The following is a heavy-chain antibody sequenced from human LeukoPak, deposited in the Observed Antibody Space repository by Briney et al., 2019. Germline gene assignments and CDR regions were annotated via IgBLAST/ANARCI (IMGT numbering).Heavy chain of an antibody. CDR2: FDPEDGET. Sequence: VASVKVSCKVSGYTLTELSLHWARQAPGKGLEWMGRFDPEDGETIYARKFQGRVTMTEDTSTDTAYMELSSLRSEDTAVYFCAVSLTTGGYYGMDVWGQGTTVTVSS. V-gene: IGHV1-24*01. D-gene: IGHD1-1*01. CDR1: GYTLTELS. CDR3: AVSLTTGGYYGMDV. J-gene: IGHJ6*02.